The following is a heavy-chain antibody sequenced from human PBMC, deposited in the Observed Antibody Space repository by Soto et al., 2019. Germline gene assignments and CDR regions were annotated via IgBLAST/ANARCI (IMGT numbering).Heavy chain of an antibody. J-gene: IGHJ6*03. CDR1: GYTFTSYD. D-gene: IGHD2-15*01. CDR3: ARGPQVVADDYYYYYYMDV. Sequence: ASVKVSCKASGYTFTSYDINWVRQATGQGLEWMGWMNPNSGNTGYAQKFQGRVTMTRNTSISTAYMELSSLRSEDTAVYYCARGPQVVADDYYYYYYMDVWGKGTTVTVSS. CDR2: MNPNSGNT. V-gene: IGHV1-8*01.